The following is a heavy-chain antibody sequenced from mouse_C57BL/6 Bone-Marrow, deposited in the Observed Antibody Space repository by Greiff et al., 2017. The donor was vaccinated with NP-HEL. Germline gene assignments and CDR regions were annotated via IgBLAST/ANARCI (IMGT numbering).Heavy chain of an antibody. V-gene: IGHV1-42*01. CDR2: INPSTGGT. CDR3: ARRDGNLAWFAY. D-gene: IGHD2-1*01. J-gene: IGHJ3*01. Sequence: VQLQQSGPELVKPGASVKISCKASGYSFTGYYMNWVKQSPEKSLEWIGEINPSTGGTTYNQKFKAKATLTVDKSSRTAYMQLKSLTSEDSAVYYCARRDGNLAWFAYWGQGTLVTVSA. CDR1: GYSFTGYY.